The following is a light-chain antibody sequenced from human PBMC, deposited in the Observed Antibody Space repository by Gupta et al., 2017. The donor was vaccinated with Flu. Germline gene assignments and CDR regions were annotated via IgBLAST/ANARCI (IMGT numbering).Light chain of an antibody. Sequence: TVFTHSPGTLSLSPGRRATLSCRASQSFSSNYLAWYQHKPGQAPRLLIYGASSRAAGIPDRFSGSGSGTDFTLTISRLEPEDSAVYYCQYVGSSPFTFGHGTKVEIK. CDR2: GAS. CDR1: QSFSSNY. CDR3: QYVGSSPFT. J-gene: IGKJ3*01. V-gene: IGKV3-20*01.